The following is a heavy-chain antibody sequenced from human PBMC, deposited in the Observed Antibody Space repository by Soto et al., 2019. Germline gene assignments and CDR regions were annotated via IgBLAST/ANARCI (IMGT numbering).Heavy chain of an antibody. CDR3: ATGGHNDGYNFYHGMDV. CDR1: GGIFTNNA. J-gene: IGHJ6*02. D-gene: IGHD5-18*01. V-gene: IGHV1-69*01. Sequence: QVQVVQSGAEVKKPGSSVKVSCKVSGGIFTNNAISCVRQDPGQGLEWLGGVIPLFDTAYYAQIFRGRLRISADGATTTAYMELSGLTSADTAVYFCATGGHNDGYNFYHGMDVWGQGTTVTVS. CDR2: VIPLFDTA.